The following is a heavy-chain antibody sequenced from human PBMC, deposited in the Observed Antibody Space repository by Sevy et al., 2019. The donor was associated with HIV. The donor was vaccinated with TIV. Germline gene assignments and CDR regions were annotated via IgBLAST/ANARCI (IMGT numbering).Heavy chain of an antibody. CDR2: IYYSGST. Sequence: SETLSLTCTVSGGSISSHYWSWIRQPPGKGLEWIGNIYYSGSTNYNPSPKSRVTISVDTSKSQFSLKLNSVTAADTAVYYCARGVLIWGQGTLVTVSS. CDR3: ARGVLI. J-gene: IGHJ4*02. CDR1: GGSISSHY. D-gene: IGHD2-8*02. V-gene: IGHV4-59*11.